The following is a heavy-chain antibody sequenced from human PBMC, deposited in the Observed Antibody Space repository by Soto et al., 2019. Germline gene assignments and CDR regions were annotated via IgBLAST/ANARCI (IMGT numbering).Heavy chain of an antibody. CDR1: GGTFSSYA. D-gene: IGHD3-9*01. CDR2: IIPIFGTA. CDR3: GISILHYDILLIRYYYYGMVV. V-gene: IGHV1-69*01. J-gene: IGHJ6*02. Sequence: QVQLVQSGAEVQKPGSSVKVSCKASGGTFSSYAISWARQAPGQGLEWMGGIIPIFGTANYAEKFQGRVTITADESRRRGYMEMSSLRCEDAAVYYCGISILHYDILLIRYYYYGMVVWRQGTTVTVSS.